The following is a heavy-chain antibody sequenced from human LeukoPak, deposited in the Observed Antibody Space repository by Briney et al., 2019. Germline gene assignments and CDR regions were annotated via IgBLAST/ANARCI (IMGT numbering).Heavy chain of an antibody. Sequence: PGGSLRLSCAASGFTFSSYGMHWVRQAPGKGLEWVAVISYDGSNKYYADSVKGRFTISRDNSKNTLYLQMNSLRAEDTAVYYCAIPNGYYDSSGYYYDESLHDAFDIWGQGTMVTVSS. V-gene: IGHV3-30*03. CDR2: ISYDGSNK. D-gene: IGHD3-22*01. CDR3: AIPNGYYDSSGYYYDESLHDAFDI. CDR1: GFTFSSYG. J-gene: IGHJ3*02.